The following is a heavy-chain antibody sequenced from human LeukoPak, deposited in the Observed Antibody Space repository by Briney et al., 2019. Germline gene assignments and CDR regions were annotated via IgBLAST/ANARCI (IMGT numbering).Heavy chain of an antibody. D-gene: IGHD3-3*01. CDR2: IKQDGSEK. CDR3: ARGAVIIPGAVDY. V-gene: IGHV3-7*01. CDR1: GFTFSSYW. J-gene: IGHJ4*02. Sequence: GGSLRLSCAASGFTFSSYWMSWVRQAPGKGLEWVANIKQDGSEKYYVDSVKGRFTISRDNAKNSLYLQMNSLRAEDTAVYYCARGAVIIPGAVDYWGQETLVTVSS.